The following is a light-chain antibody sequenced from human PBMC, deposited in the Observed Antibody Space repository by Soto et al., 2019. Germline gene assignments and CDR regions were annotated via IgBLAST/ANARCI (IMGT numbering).Light chain of an antibody. Sequence: DIVLTQSPGTLSLSPGESVTLSCRASQSVSSSHLAWYRQKPGQAPRLFIYGASRRATGIPDRFSGSGSGTDFTLTISRLQPEDFAVYYCQHYGNSLTFGGGTKVEIK. CDR3: QHYGNSLT. CDR2: GAS. J-gene: IGKJ4*01. CDR1: QSVSSSH. V-gene: IGKV3-20*01.